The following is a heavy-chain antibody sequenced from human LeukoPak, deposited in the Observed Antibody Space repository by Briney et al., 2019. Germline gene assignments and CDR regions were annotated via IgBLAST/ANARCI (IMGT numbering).Heavy chain of an antibody. V-gene: IGHV4-34*01. CDR3: ARIFSSSWSYYYYYMDV. CDR2: INHSGSI. Sequence: SSETLSLTCGVYGGSFNAYYWSWIRQPPGKVLEWIGEINHSGSINYNPSLKSRVTISVDTSKSQFSLKLSSVTAADTAVYYCARIFSSSWSYYYYYMDVWGTGTTVTISS. J-gene: IGHJ6*03. CDR1: GGSFNAYY. D-gene: IGHD6-13*01.